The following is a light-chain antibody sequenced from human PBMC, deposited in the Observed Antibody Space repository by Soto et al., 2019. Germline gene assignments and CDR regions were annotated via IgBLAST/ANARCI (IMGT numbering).Light chain of an antibody. CDR2: KAS. Sequence: DIQMTQSPSTLSASVGDRVTITCRASQSISSWLAWYQQKPGKAPKLLIYKASSLESGVPSRFSGSGSGTEFTLTISSLQPDDFATYYCQQYNSYSSTFGQGTKVEI. J-gene: IGKJ1*01. CDR3: QQYNSYSST. V-gene: IGKV1-5*03. CDR1: QSISSW.